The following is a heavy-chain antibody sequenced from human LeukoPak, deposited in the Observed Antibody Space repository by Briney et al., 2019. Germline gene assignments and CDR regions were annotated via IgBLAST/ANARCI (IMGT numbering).Heavy chain of an antibody. V-gene: IGHV3-48*04. D-gene: IGHD3-10*01. CDR2: ISSSSSTI. Sequence: GGSLRLSCAASGFTFSSYSMNWVRQAPGKGLEWVSYISSSSSTIYYADSVKGRFTISRDNAKNSLYLQMNSLRAEDTAVYYCAKGTNRGTMAPGGYWGQGTLVTVSS. J-gene: IGHJ4*02. CDR3: AKGTNRGTMAPGGY. CDR1: GFTFSSYS.